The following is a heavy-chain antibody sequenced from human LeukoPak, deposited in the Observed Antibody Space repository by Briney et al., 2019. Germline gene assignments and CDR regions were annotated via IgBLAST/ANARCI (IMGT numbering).Heavy chain of an antibody. Sequence: ASVKVSCKASGYTFTGYYMHWVRQAPGQGLEWMGWINPNSGGTNYAQKFQGRVTMTRDTSISTAYMELSRLRSDDTAVYYCARGRLYDFWSGYYYYYGMDVWGQGTTVTVSS. CDR1: GYTFTGYY. J-gene: IGHJ6*02. V-gene: IGHV1-2*02. CDR2: INPNSGGT. D-gene: IGHD3-3*01. CDR3: ARGRLYDFWSGYYYYYGMDV.